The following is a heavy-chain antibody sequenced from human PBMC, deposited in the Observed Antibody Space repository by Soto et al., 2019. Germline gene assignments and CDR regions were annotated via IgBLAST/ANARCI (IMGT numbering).Heavy chain of an antibody. V-gene: IGHV3-23*01. CDR1: GFTFSSYA. J-gene: IGHJ4*02. CDR3: AKDMEYYDSGGYADY. CDR2: ISGSGGST. Sequence: GGSLRLSCAASGFTFSSYAMSWVRQAPGKGLEWVSAISGSGGSTYYADSVKGRFTISRDNSKNTLYLQMNSLRAEDTAVYYCAKDMEYYDSGGYADYWGQGTLVTVSS. D-gene: IGHD3-22*01.